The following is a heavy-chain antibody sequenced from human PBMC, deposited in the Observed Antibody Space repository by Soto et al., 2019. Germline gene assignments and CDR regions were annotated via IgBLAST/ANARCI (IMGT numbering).Heavy chain of an antibody. D-gene: IGHD6-13*01. Sequence: EVQLVESGGVVVQPGGSLRLSCAASGFTFDDYTMHWVRQAPGKGLEWVSLISWDGGSTYYADSVKGRFTISRDNSNNSLYLKMNSLRTQDNALYYCVKDVSYNRSWSSSSYGMDVRGQGTTVTVS. CDR3: VKDVSYNRSWSSSSYGMDV. CDR1: GFTFDDYT. V-gene: IGHV3-43*01. CDR2: ISWDGGST. J-gene: IGHJ6*02.